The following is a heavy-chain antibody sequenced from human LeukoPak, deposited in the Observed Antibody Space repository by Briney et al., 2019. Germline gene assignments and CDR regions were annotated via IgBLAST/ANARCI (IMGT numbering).Heavy chain of an antibody. V-gene: IGHV1-2*02. D-gene: IGHD6-13*01. CDR3: ARGAAAGSNWFDP. CDR2: INPNSGDT. J-gene: IGHJ5*02. Sequence: ASVKVSCKASGYTFTGYYMHWVRQAPGQGLEWMGWINPNSGDTHFPQKFQGRVTMTRDTSISTAYMELSRLTSDDTAVYYCARGAAAGSNWFDPWGQETLVAVSP. CDR1: GYTFTGYY.